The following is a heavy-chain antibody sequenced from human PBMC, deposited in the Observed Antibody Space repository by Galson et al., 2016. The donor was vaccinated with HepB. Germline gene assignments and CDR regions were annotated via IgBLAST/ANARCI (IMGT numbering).Heavy chain of an antibody. CDR1: GYTFTGYY. Sequence: CKASGYTFTGYYMHWVRQAPGQGLEWMGWINPNSGGTNYAQKFQGRVTMTRDTSISTAYMELSRLRSDDTAVYYCARGGEYSSCRRGYFDLWGVAPWSLSPQ. CDR2: INPNSGGT. CDR3: ARGGEYSSCRRGYFDL. V-gene: IGHV1-2*02. J-gene: IGHJ2*01. D-gene: IGHD6-19*01.